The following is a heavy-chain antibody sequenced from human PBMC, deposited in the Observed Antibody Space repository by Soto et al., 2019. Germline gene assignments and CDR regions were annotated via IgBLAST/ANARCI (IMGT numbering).Heavy chain of an antibody. J-gene: IGHJ4*02. CDR1: GGSISSGGYY. CDR2: IYYSGST. V-gene: IGHV4-31*03. Sequence: QVQLQESGPGLVKPSQTLSLTCTVSGGSISSGGYYWSWIRQHPGKGLEWIGYIYYSGSTYYNPSLKSRVTISVDTSKNQFSLKLSSVTAADTAVYYCARAKTLGVLNLYYFDYWGQGTLVTVSS. CDR3: ARAKTLGVLNLYYFDY. D-gene: IGHD3-16*01.